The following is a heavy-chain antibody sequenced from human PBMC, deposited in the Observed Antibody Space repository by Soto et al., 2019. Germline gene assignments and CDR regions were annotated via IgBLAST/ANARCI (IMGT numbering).Heavy chain of an antibody. Sequence: EVQLVQSGAEVKKPGESLKISCKGSGYSFTSYWIGWVRQMPGKGLEWMGIIYPGDSDTRYSPSFQGQVTISADKSISTAYLQWSSLKASDTAMYYCAGFYYGSGSYYNRAANWFDPWGKGTLVTVSS. CDR2: IYPGDSDT. V-gene: IGHV5-51*01. D-gene: IGHD3-10*01. CDR1: GYSFTSYW. J-gene: IGHJ5*02. CDR3: AGFYYGSGSYYNRAANWFDP.